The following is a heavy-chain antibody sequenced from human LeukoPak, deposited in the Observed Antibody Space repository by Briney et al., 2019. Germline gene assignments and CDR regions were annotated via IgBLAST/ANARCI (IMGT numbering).Heavy chain of an antibody. CDR3: AKDIGGGLLEY. V-gene: IGHV3-43*02. J-gene: IGHJ1*01. Sequence: GGSLRLSCAASGFSFGANSMHWARQVPGKGLESVSLINGDGNTYYAASVNGRFTVSRDNSKNSLYLQMSSLRPEDTALYYCAKDIGGGLLEYWGQGTLLTVSS. CDR2: INGDGNT. CDR1: GFSFGANS. D-gene: IGHD2/OR15-2a*01.